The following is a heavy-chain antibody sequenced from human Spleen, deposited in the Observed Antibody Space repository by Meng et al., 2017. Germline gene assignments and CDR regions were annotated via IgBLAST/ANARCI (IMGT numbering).Heavy chain of an antibody. CDR2: INPNSGGT. CDR3: ARDYGDYVSEGAFDI. Sequence: ASVKVSCKVSGYTLTELSMHWVRQAPGQGLEWMGWINPNSGGTNYAQKFQGRVTMTRDTSISTAYMELSRLRSDDTAVYYCARDYGDYVSEGAFDIWGQGTMVTVSS. D-gene: IGHD4-17*01. CDR1: GYTLTELS. V-gene: IGHV1-2*02. J-gene: IGHJ3*02.